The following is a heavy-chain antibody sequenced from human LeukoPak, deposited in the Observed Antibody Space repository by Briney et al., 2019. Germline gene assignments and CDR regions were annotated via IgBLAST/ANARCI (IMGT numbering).Heavy chain of an antibody. D-gene: IGHD6-25*01. CDR3: ARDPHSSGWQNWFDP. Sequence: SETLSLTCTVSGGSISSYYWSWIRQPPGKGLEWIGYIFYSGTTNYNPSLKSRVTISVDTSKNQFSLKLSSVTAADTAVYYCARDPHSSGWQNWFDPWGQGTLVTVSS. CDR1: GGSISSYY. J-gene: IGHJ5*02. V-gene: IGHV4-59*01. CDR2: IFYSGTT.